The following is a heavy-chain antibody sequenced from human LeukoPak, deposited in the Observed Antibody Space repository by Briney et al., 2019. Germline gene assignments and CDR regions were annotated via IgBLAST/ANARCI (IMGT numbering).Heavy chain of an antibody. CDR3: ARDTDIVVVPAAPEGAGFDP. V-gene: IGHV1-2*02. CDR1: GYTFTGYY. J-gene: IGHJ5*02. Sequence: GASVKVSCKASGYTFTGYYMHWVRQAPGQGLEWMGWINPNSGGTNYAQKFQGRVTMTRDTSISTAYMELSRLRSDDTAVYYCARDTDIVVVPAAPEGAGFDPWGQGTLVTVSS. CDR2: INPNSGGT. D-gene: IGHD2-2*01.